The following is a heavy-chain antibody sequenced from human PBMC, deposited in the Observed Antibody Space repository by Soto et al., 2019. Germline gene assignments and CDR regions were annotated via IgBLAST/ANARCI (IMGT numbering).Heavy chain of an antibody. V-gene: IGHV3-23*05. J-gene: IGHJ4*02. D-gene: IGHD2-15*01. CDR3: AKDTSSRSWYF. CDR2: IDKSGGDT. Sequence: EVQLLESGGDLVQPGGSLRLSCAASGFTFTNYLMTWVRQAPGKGLEWVSSIDKSGGDTYYADSVKGRFTISRDNSKNTLYLQMNALRAEDTALYYCAKDTSSRSWYFWGQGTLVTVSS. CDR1: GFTFTNYL.